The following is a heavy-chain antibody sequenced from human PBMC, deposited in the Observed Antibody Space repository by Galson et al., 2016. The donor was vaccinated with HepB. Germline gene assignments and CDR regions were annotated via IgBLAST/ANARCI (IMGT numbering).Heavy chain of an antibody. CDR2: ISYSGST. V-gene: IGHV4-39*01. CDR3: ARQGMVRGDNLFDT. CDR1: GGSIVSTSYY. J-gene: IGHJ5*02. Sequence: ETLSLTCTVSGGSIVSTSYYWGWIRQAPGKGLEWIESISYSGSTFHNPSLKSRVIISVDTAMNQFSLELTSVTAADTAVYYCARQGMVRGDNLFDTWGQGILVTVSS. D-gene: IGHD3-10*01.